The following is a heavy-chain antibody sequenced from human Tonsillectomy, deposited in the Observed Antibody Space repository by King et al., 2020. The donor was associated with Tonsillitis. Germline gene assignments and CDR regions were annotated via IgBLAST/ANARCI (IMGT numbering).Heavy chain of an antibody. CDR1: GYTFTGQY. Sequence: QLVQSGAEVKKPGASVKVSCKASGYTFTGQYMHWVRQAPGEGLEWMGWINPNSGDTNYAQKFQGRVTMTRDTSMGTAYMDLSRLRSDDTAVYYCARGQPPYYYYYGMDVWGQGTTVTVSS. J-gene: IGHJ6*02. CDR2: INPNSGDT. D-gene: IGHD2-2*01. V-gene: IGHV1-2*02. CDR3: ARGQPPYYYYYGMDV.